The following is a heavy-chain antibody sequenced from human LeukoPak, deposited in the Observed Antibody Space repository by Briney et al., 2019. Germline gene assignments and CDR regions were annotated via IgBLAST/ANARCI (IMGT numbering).Heavy chain of an antibody. CDR2: ISSSGSTI. Sequence: PGGSLRLSCAASGFTFSSYEMNWVRQAPGKGLEWVSYISSSGSTIYYADSVKGRFTISRDNAKNPLYLQMNSLRAEDTAVYYCASSGANETYGYYYYMDVWGKGTTVTISS. D-gene: IGHD4/OR15-4a*01. J-gene: IGHJ6*03. CDR1: GFTFSSYE. V-gene: IGHV3-48*03. CDR3: ASSGANETYGYYYYMDV.